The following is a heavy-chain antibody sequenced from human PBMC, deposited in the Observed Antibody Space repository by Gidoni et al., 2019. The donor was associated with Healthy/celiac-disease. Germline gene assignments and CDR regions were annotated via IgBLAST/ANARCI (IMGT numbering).Heavy chain of an antibody. J-gene: IGHJ5*02. V-gene: IGHV4-39*01. CDR3: ARQTVSPGGFDP. D-gene: IGHD4-17*01. CDR1: GGSISSSSYY. CDR2: IYYSGST. Sequence: QLQLQESGPGLVKPSETLSLTCTVSGGSISSSSYYWGWIRQPPGKGLEWIGSIYYSGSTYYNPSLKSRVTISVDTSKNQFSLKLSSVTAADTAVYYCARQTVSPGGFDPWGQGTLVTVSS.